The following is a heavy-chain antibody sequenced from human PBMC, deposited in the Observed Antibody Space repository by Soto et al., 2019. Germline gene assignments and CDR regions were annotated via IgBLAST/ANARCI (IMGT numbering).Heavy chain of an antibody. Sequence: EVQLLESGGGWVQPGGSLRLSCAASGFTFSSYAMSWVRQAPGKGLEWVSAISGSGGSTYYADSVKGRFTISRDNSKNALYLQMNSRRAEDTAVYYCAKGGGSYQVGMEVRGQGTTVTVSS. D-gene: IGHD1-26*01. CDR2: ISGSGGST. CDR3: AKGGGSYQVGMEV. V-gene: IGHV3-23*01. CDR1: GFTFSSYA. J-gene: IGHJ6*02.